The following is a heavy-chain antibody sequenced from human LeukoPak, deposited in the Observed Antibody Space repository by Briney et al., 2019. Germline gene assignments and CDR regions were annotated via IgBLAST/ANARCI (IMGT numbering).Heavy chain of an antibody. J-gene: IGHJ3*02. CDR2: ISAYNGNT. Sequence: ASVKVSCKASGYTFTSYGISWVRQAPGQGLEWMGWISAYNGNTNYAQKLQGRVTMTRDTSTSTVYMELSSLRSEDTAVYYCARGIAVAAGAFDIWGQGTMVTVSS. D-gene: IGHD6-19*01. V-gene: IGHV1-18*01. CDR3: ARGIAVAAGAFDI. CDR1: GYTFTSYG.